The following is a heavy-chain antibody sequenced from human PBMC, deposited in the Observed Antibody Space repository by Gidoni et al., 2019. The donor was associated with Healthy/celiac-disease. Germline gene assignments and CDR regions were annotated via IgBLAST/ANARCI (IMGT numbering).Heavy chain of an antibody. CDR1: GYTFTSYD. J-gene: IGHJ3*02. CDR3: ARGHISRMIVGAFGFDI. CDR2: MNPNSGNT. D-gene: IGHD3-22*01. Sequence: QVQLVQSGAEVKKPGASVKVSCKASGYTFTSYDINWVRQATGQGLEWMGWMNPNSGNTGYAQKFQGRVTMTRNTSISTAYMELSSLRSEDTAVYYCARGHISRMIVGAFGFDIWGQGTMVTVSS. V-gene: IGHV1-8*01.